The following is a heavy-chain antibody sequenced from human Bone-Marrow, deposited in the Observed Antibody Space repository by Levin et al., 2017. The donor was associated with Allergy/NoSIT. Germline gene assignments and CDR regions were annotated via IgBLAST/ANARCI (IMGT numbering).Heavy chain of an antibody. V-gene: IGHV3-21*01. CDR1: GFTFSSYS. Sequence: GESLKISCAASGFTFSSYSMNWVRQAPGKGLEWVSSISSSSSYIYYADSVKGRFTISRDNAKNSLYLQMNSLRAEDTAVYYCARESSLYDYVGGSYDYWGQGTLVTVSS. CDR3: ARESSLYDYVGGSYDY. CDR2: ISSSSSYI. J-gene: IGHJ4*02. D-gene: IGHD3-16*01.